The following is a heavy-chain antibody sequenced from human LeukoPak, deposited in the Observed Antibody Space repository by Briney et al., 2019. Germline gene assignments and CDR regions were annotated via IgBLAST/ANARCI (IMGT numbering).Heavy chain of an antibody. CDR2: INPNSGGT. V-gene: IGHV1-2*04. Sequence: ASVKVSCKASGYTFTGYYMHWVRQALGQGLEWMGWINPNSGGTNYAQKFQGWVTMTRDTSISTAYMELSRLRSDDTAVYYCASSRSSQGYYFDYWGQGTLVTVSS. CDR3: ASSRSSQGYYFDY. D-gene: IGHD1-26*01. CDR1: GYTFTGYY. J-gene: IGHJ4*02.